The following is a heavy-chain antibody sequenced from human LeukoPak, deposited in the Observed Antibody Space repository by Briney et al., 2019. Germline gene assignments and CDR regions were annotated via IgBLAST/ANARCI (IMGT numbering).Heavy chain of an antibody. CDR3: AREIVVVPAVSGDY. CDR1: GYTFTGYY. D-gene: IGHD2-2*01. J-gene: IGHJ4*02. Sequence: ASVKVSCNASGYTFTGYYMHWVRQAPGQGLEWMGWINPNSGGTNYAQKFQGRVTMTRDTSISTAYMELSRLRSDDTAVYYCAREIVVVPAVSGDYWGQGTLVTVSS. V-gene: IGHV1-2*02. CDR2: INPNSGGT.